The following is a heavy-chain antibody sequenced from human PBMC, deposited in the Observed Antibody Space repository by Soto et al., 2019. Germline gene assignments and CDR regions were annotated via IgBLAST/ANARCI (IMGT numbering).Heavy chain of an antibody. V-gene: IGHV4-59*01. CDR3: ARDKSGYDILTGYYYYYMDV. J-gene: IGHJ6*03. CDR1: GGSISSYY. Sequence: SETLSLTCTVSGGSISSYYWSWIRQPPGKGLEWIGYIYYSGSTNYNPSLKSRVTISVDTSKNQFSLKLSSVTAADTAVYYCARDKSGYDILTGYYYYYMDVWGKGTTVTVSS. CDR2: IYYSGST. D-gene: IGHD3-9*01.